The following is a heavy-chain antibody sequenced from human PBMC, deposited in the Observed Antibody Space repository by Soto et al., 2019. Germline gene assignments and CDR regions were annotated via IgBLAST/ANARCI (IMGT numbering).Heavy chain of an antibody. V-gene: IGHV3-23*01. J-gene: IGHJ4*02. CDR1: GFTFSDFA. CDR3: AKMEGMDPWAYSFDY. D-gene: IGHD2-2*03. Sequence: EVQVLESGGGLVQPGGSLRLSCAATGFTFSDFAMSWVRQAPGKGREWVSRIYGGGNGPHYADSVKGRVTISRDNSKKTLYLQLNSLRAEDTAVYYCAKMEGMDPWAYSFDYWGQGTLVTVSS. CDR2: IYGGGNGP.